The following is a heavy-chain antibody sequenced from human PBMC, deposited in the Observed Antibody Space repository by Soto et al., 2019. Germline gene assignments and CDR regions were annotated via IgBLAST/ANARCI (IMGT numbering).Heavy chain of an antibody. J-gene: IGHJ5*02. D-gene: IGHD2-21*02. CDR2: ISFDGTNK. CDR3: SASRDYNWFDP. CDR1: EFAFSTHA. Sequence: QTGGSLRLSCAASEFAFSTHAMHWVRQAPGEGLEWVAVISFDGTNKYYADSVKGRFTISRDNSRSTLYLQMNSLRIEDTAVYYCSASRDYNWFDPWGQGTLVTVSS. V-gene: IGHV3-30-3*01.